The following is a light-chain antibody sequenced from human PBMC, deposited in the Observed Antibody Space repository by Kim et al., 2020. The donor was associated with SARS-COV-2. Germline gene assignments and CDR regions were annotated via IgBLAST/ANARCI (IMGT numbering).Light chain of an antibody. J-gene: IGKJ3*01. V-gene: IGKV3-20*01. Sequence: EIVLTQSPDTLSLSPGQRATLSCRASQTISSSYLAWYQQKPGQTPRLLIYGASNRATGIPDRFSGSGSGTDFTLTISRLEPEDFAVYYCQQYGSSPPFTFGPGTKVDIK. CDR1: QTISSSY. CDR3: QQYGSSPPFT. CDR2: GAS.